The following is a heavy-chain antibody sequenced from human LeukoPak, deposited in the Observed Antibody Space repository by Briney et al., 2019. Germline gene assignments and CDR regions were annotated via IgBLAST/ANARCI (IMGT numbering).Heavy chain of an antibody. D-gene: IGHD2/OR15-2a*01. CDR1: GGSFSGYY. CDR3: AGRCPQNYPSDY. J-gene: IGHJ4*02. Sequence: SETLSLTCAVYGGSFSGYYWSWIRQPPGKGLEWIGEINHSGSTNYNPSLKSRVTISVDTSKNQFSLKLSSVTAADTAVYYCAGRCPQNYPSDYWGQGTLVTVSS. V-gene: IGHV4-34*01. CDR2: INHSGST.